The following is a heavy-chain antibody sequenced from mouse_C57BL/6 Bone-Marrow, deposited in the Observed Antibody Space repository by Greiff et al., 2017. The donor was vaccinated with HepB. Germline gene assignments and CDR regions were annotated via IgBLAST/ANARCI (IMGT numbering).Heavy chain of an antibody. CDR3: ARHDSNYGDAMDY. CDR2: INSDGGST. Sequence: EVKVVESGGGLVQPGESLKLSCESNEYEFPSHDMSWVRKTPEKRLALVAAINSDGGSTYYPDTMERRFIISRYNTKKTLYLQMSSLRSEDTALYYCARHDSNYGDAMDYWGQGTSVTVSS. D-gene: IGHD2-5*01. J-gene: IGHJ4*01. CDR1: EYEFPSHD. V-gene: IGHV5-2*01.